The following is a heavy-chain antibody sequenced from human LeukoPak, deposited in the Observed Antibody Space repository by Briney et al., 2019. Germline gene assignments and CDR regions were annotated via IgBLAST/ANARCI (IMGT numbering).Heavy chain of an antibody. CDR1: GFTFSSYA. V-gene: IGHV3-23*01. D-gene: IGHD3-16*02. CDR2: ISSSSSTI. J-gene: IGHJ4*02. Sequence: GGSLRLSCAASGFTFSSYAMSWVRQAPGKGLEWVSYISSSSSTIYYADSVKGRFTISRDNSKNTLYLQMNSLRAEDTAVYYCAKDRRKSLDWGQGTLVTVSS. CDR3: AKDRRKSLD.